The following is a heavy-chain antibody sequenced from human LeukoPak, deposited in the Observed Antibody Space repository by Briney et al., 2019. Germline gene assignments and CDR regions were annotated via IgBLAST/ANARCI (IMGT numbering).Heavy chain of an antibody. CDR1: GFTFSTYW. V-gene: IGHV3-7*01. CDR2: IKPDGRET. Sequence: GGSLRLSCAASGFTFSTYWMNWVRQAPGKGLEWVANIKPDGRETYYVDSVKGRFTISRDNAKNSLYLQMNSLRAEDTAVYYCARGAITMIVVAMGDWGQGTLVTVSA. D-gene: IGHD3-22*01. CDR3: ARGAITMIVVAMGD. J-gene: IGHJ4*02.